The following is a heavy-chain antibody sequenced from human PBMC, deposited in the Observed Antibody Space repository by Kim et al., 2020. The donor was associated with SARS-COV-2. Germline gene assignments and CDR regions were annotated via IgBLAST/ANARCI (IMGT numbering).Heavy chain of an antibody. CDR3: ARHVGYSGYDNYYYYYGMDV. J-gene: IGHJ6*02. CDR1: GGSISSYY. D-gene: IGHD5-12*01. CDR2: IYYSGST. Sequence: SETLSLTCTVSGGSISSYYWSWIRQPPGKGLEWIGYIYYSGSTNYNPSLKSRVTISVDTSKNQFSLKLSSVTAADTAVYHCARHVGYSGYDNYYYYYGMDVWGQGTTVTVSS. V-gene: IGHV4-59*08.